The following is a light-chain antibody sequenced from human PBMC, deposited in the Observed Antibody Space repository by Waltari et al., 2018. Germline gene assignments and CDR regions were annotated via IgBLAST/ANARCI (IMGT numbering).Light chain of an antibody. CDR3: NSYTDTTWV. J-gene: IGLJ3*02. CDR2: YVS. CDR1: STYGGDYYY. Sequence: QSVLTQPASVSGSPGQTITISCTGTSTYGGDYYYVSLYQQHPCTAPKVLLYYVSKLHTVVSNRFSGSKSGNTAFQTISALQPEDEADYYCNSYTDTTWVFGGGTKLTVL. V-gene: IGLV2-14*03.